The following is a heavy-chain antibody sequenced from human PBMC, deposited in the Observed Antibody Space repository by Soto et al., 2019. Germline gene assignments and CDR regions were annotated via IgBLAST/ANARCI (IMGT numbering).Heavy chain of an antibody. CDR3: AKEHDFWSGRSSYYFDY. CDR2: ISGSGNST. D-gene: IGHD3-3*01. Sequence: GGSLRLSCAASGFTLSNHAMSWVRQAPGKGLEWVSVISGSGNSTYYADSVKGRFTISRDNSKNTRFLQMNSLRVEDTAVYYCAKEHDFWSGRSSYYFDYWGQGTLVTVSS. J-gene: IGHJ4*02. CDR1: GFTLSNHA. V-gene: IGHV3-23*01.